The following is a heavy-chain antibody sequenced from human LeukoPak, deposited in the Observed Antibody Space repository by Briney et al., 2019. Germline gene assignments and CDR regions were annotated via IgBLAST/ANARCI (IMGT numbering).Heavy chain of an antibody. CDR3: VRGPRYYDDSGFHYGVFDI. Sequence: GGSLRLSCAASEVTLTSNYMSWVRHAPGKGLQWVSVIYPGGDIYYSESVTGRFIISRDNSKNTLSLQTNSLTAGDTAVYYCVRGPRYYDDSGFHYGVFDIWGQGTVVTVSS. J-gene: IGHJ3*02. V-gene: IGHV3-53*01. CDR1: EVTLTSNY. CDR2: IYPGGDI. D-gene: IGHD3-22*01.